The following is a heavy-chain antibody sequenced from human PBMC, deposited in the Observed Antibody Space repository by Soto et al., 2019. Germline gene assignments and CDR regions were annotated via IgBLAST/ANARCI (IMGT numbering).Heavy chain of an antibody. CDR1: GFTFNTYG. CDR2: ISYDGSEK. J-gene: IGHJ4*02. CDR3: AKSPNFYCSSPNCYKYYFDH. Sequence: QEQLVESGGGVVQPGKSLRLSCAASGFTFNTYGMHWVRHAPGKGLEWVAVISYDGSEKYYVDSVKGRFTISKDNSKNTLSLHMNSLRPEYTSVYYCAKSPNFYCSSPNCYKYYFDHWGQGTRVTVSS. V-gene: IGHV3-30*18. D-gene: IGHD2-2*02.